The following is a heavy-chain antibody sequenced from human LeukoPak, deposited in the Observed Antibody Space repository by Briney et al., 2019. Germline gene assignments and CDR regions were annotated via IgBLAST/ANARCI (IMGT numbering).Heavy chain of an antibody. D-gene: IGHD2-2*01. CDR1: GFTFSSYG. V-gene: IGHV3-30*18. J-gene: IGHJ6*04. CDR3: AKLGYCSSTSCYGWDMDV. Sequence: PGGSLRLSCAASGFTFSSYGMHWVRQAPGKGLEWVAGISYDGSNKYYADSVKGRFTISRDNSKNTLYLQMNSLRAEDTAVYYCAKLGYCSSTSCYGWDMDVWGKGTTVTVSS. CDR2: ISYDGSNK.